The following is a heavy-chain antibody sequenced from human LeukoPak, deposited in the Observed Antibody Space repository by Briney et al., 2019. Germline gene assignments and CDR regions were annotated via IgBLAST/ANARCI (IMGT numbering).Heavy chain of an antibody. J-gene: IGHJ3*02. CDR3: ARHPPRGQLGTAFDI. V-gene: IGHV4-59*01. D-gene: IGHD3-16*01. CDR2: IYSTGST. CDR1: GGSISGYY. Sequence: PSETLSLTCTVSGGSISGYYWTWIRQPPGKGLEWLGYIYSTGSTNYNPSLKSRVTISVDASKKQFSLNLNSVTAADTAVYYCARHPPRGQLGTAFDIWGQGTMVTVSS.